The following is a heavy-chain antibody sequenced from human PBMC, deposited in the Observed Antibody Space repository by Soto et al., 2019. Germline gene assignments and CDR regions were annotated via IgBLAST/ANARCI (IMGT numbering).Heavy chain of an antibody. CDR2: ISYSGST. D-gene: IGHD2-15*01. Sequence: SETLSLTCTASGGSMSSYYWTWLRQSPGRGLEWIGYISYSGSTYYNPSLKSRVTISADTSKNQFSLRMNSMIAADTAVYYCARADPDASVGYWGQGTLVTVSS. CDR1: GGSMSSYY. CDR3: ARADPDASVGY. V-gene: IGHV4-59*01. J-gene: IGHJ4*02.